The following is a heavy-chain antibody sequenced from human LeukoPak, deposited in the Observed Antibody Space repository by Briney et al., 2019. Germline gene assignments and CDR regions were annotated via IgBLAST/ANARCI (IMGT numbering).Heavy chain of an antibody. J-gene: IGHJ4*02. Sequence: SETLSLTCAVYGRSFSGYYWSWIRQPPGKGLEWIGEINHSGSTNYNPSLKSRVTISVDTSKNQFSLKLSSVTAADTAVYYCARGTTVTTPYYFDYWGQGTLVTVSS. CDR2: INHSGST. CDR3: ARGTTVTTPYYFDY. CDR1: GRSFSGYY. V-gene: IGHV4-34*01. D-gene: IGHD4-17*01.